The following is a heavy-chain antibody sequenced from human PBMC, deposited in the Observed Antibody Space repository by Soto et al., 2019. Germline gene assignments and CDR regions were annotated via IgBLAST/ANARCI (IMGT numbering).Heavy chain of an antibody. CDR3: AKRTYGAGAFDI. CDR1: GYTFSSDA. CDR2: ICGSGGST. V-gene: IGHV3-23*01. J-gene: IGHJ3*02. Sequence: PGEPLRISCQTYGYTFSSDAMSWVRRAPGKGLEWVSAICGSGGSTYYADSVKGRFTISRDNSKNTLYLQMNSLRAEDTAVYYCAKRTYGAGAFDILGQGTMVTVSS. D-gene: IGHD4-17*01.